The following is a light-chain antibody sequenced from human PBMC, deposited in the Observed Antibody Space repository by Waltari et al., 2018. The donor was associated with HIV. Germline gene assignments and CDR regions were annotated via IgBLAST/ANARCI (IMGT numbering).Light chain of an antibody. V-gene: IGLV2-8*01. CDR1: SSDVGGYNY. J-gene: IGLJ2*01. CDR3: SSYAGSNNLV. Sequence: QSALTQPPSASGSPGQSVTISCTGTSSDVGGYNYVSWYQQHPGKAPKRMIYAVSKRPSGVPDRFSGSKAGNTASLTVSGLQADDEADYYCSSYAGSNNLVFGGGTKLTVL. CDR2: AVS.